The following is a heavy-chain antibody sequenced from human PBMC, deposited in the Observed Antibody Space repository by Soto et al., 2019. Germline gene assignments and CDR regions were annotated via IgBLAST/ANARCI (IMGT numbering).Heavy chain of an antibody. CDR2: IIPIFGTA. Sequence: QVQLVQSGAEVKKPGSSVKVSCKASGGTFSSYAISWVRQAPGQGLEWMGGIIPIFGTANYAQKFQGRVTITADESTSPAYMELSSLRSEDTAVYYCAGLADDYGDRSYYYYGLDVWGQGTTFTVSS. CDR1: GGTFSSYA. D-gene: IGHD4-17*01. CDR3: AGLADDYGDRSYYYYGLDV. J-gene: IGHJ6*02. V-gene: IGHV1-69*12.